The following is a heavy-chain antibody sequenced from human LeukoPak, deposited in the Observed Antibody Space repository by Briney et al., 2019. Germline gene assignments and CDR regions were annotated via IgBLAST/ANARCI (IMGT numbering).Heavy chain of an antibody. CDR1: GGSISSTNDY. CDR3: ARHIASGDYLNY. Sequence: PSETLSLTCTVSGGSISSTNDYWGWIRQPPGKGLEWIGSIFYSGSTNYSPSLKSRVTISGDMSKNQFSLKMRSVTATDTAVYYCARHIASGDYLNYWGQGTLVTVSS. V-gene: IGHV4-39*01. D-gene: IGHD4-17*01. J-gene: IGHJ4*02. CDR2: IFYSGST.